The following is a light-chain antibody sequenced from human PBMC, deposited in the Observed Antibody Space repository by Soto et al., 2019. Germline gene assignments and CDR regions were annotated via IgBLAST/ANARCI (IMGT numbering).Light chain of an antibody. J-gene: IGLJ2*01. V-gene: IGLV4-69*01. CDR2: LNSDGSH. Sequence: QPVLTQSPSASASLGASVKLTCTLSSGHSNDAIAWHQQQPEKGPRFLMKLNSDGSHSKGDGIPDRFSGSSSGAERYLTISTLQSEDEADYYCQLWVTGIHIFGGGTKVTVL. CDR3: QLWVTGIHI. CDR1: SGHSNDA.